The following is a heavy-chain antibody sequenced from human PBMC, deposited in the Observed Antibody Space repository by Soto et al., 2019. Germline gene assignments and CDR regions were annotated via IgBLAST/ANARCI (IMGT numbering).Heavy chain of an antibody. CDR3: ARTDKFNSQSSGWANRVDY. CDR1: GFTFSNYA. V-gene: IGHV3-23*01. J-gene: IGHJ4*02. CDR2: ITNSGST. D-gene: IGHD6-19*01. Sequence: EVQLLESGGGLVQPGGSLRLFCEASGFTFSNYAMTWVRQAPGKGLEWVSTITNSGSTYNGDTVRGRITSSRDNSKTTKNLQMNSPRTEDPAIYYCARTDKFNSQSSGWANRVDYCGQGTLVTVSS.